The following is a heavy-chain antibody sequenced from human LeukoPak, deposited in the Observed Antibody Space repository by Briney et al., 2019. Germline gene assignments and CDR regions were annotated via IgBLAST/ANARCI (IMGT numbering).Heavy chain of an antibody. Sequence: ASVKVSCKASGYTFTGYYMHWVRQAPGQGLEWMGWINPNSGGTNYAQKFQGRVTMTRDTSISTAYMELSRLRSDDTAVYYCASHSSSWYSFLYYWGQGTLVTVSS. V-gene: IGHV1-2*02. CDR3: ASHSSSWYSFLYY. J-gene: IGHJ4*02. D-gene: IGHD6-13*01. CDR2: INPNSGGT. CDR1: GYTFTGYY.